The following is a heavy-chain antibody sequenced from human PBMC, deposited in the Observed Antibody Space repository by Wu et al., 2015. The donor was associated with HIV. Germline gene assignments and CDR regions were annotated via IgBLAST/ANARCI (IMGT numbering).Heavy chain of an antibody. Sequence: QVQLVQSGAEVKKPGASVKVSCKASGYTFTGYYMHWVRQAPGQGLEWMGWINPNSGGTNYAQKFQGRVTMTRDTSISTAYMELSRLRSDDTAVYYCARDRVRAARRADAFDIWGQGDNGHRLF. CDR2: INPNSGGT. V-gene: IGHV1-2*02. CDR3: ARDRVRAARRADAFDI. J-gene: IGHJ3*02. CDR1: GYTFTGYY. D-gene: IGHD6-6*01.